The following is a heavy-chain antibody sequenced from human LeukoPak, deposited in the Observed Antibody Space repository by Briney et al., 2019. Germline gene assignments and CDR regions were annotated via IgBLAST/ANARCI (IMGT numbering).Heavy chain of an antibody. Sequence: GGSLRLSCAASGFTFSSYAMSWVRQAPGRGLEWVSVMTSSGGGTDYADSVKGRLTISRDNFKNTLYLQMNSLRAEDTAVYYCAKAHYFGSGSFDHWGQGTLVTVSP. CDR2: MTSSGGGT. J-gene: IGHJ4*02. V-gene: IGHV3-23*01. CDR3: AKAHYFGSGSFDH. CDR1: GFTFSSYA. D-gene: IGHD3-10*01.